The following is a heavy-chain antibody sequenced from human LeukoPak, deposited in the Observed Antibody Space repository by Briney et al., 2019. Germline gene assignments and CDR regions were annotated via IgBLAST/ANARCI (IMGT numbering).Heavy chain of an antibody. CDR1: GGTFSIYA. CDR3: ARDRRYYYGSGSYYYRWFDP. V-gene: IGHV1-69*13. CDR2: IIPIFGTA. J-gene: IGHJ5*02. Sequence: GASVKVSCKASGGTFSIYAISWVRQAPGQGLEWMGGIIPIFGTANYAQKFQGRVTITADESTSTAYMELSSLRSEDTAVYYCARDRRYYYGSGSYYYRWFDPWGQGTLVTVSS. D-gene: IGHD3-10*01.